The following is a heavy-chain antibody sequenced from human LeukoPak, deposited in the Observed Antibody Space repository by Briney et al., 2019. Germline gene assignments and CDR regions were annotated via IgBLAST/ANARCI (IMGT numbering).Heavy chain of an antibody. CDR1: GYTFTIYG. D-gene: IGHD2-2*01. CDR3: ARGPPAGYCSSSNCYANY. CDR2: ISTYNGNT. V-gene: IGHV1-18*01. J-gene: IGHJ4*02. Sequence: VASVKVSCKASGYTFTIYGISWVRQAPGQGLEWMGWISTYNGNTNYAQNLQGRVTMTTDTSTSTVYMELRSLRSDDTAVYYCARGPPAGYCSSSNCYANYWGQRTLVTVSS.